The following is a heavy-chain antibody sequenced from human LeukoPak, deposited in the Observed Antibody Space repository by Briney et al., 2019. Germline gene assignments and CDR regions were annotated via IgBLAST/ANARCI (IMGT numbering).Heavy chain of an antibody. V-gene: IGHV3-7*04. Sequence: SCKASGYTFTSYGISWVRQAPGKGLEWVANIKPDGTEKYYVDSLKGRFTISRDNAKNSLYLQMNSLRVEDTAVYYCARGGNSSWDYWGQGALVTVSS. CDR2: IKPDGTEK. CDR1: GYTFTSYG. D-gene: IGHD6-6*01. J-gene: IGHJ4*02. CDR3: ARGGNSSWDY.